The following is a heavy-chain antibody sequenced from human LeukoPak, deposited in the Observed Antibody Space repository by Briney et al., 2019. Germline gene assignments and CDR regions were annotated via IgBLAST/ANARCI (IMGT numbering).Heavy chain of an antibody. Sequence: ASVKVSCKASGGTFSSYAISWVRQAPGQGLEWMGGIIPIFGTANYAQKFLGRVTITADESTSTAYMELSSLRSEDTAVYYCASRAHTYYYYGMDVWGQGTTVTVPS. J-gene: IGHJ6*02. CDR2: IIPIFGTA. CDR1: GGTFSSYA. V-gene: IGHV1-69*13. CDR3: ASRAHTYYYYGMDV.